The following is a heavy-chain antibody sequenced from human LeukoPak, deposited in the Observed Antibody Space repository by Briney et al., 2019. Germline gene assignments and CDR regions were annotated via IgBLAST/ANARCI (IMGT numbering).Heavy chain of an antibody. CDR1: GYSFTSYG. J-gene: IGHJ4*02. CDR3: ARSSGYSFADFDY. Sequence: GESLKISCKGSGYSFTSYGISWVRQAPGQGLEWMGWISAYNGNTNYAQKLQGRVTMTTDTSTSTAYMELRSLRSDDTAVYYCARSSGYSFADFDYWGQGTLVTVSS. CDR2: ISAYNGNT. V-gene: IGHV1-18*01. D-gene: IGHD3-22*01.